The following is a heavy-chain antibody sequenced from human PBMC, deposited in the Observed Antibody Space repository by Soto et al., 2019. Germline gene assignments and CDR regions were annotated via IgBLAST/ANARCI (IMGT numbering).Heavy chain of an antibody. V-gene: IGHV4-59*08. CDR2: IYYTGST. CDR1: GDSIWNNY. D-gene: IGHD3-22*01. CDR3: ARLGGYYQAFDN. Sequence: XETLSLTCTVSGDSIWNNYWGWIRQPPGKGLEWVGYIYYTGSTKYNPSLKSRVTISVDTSKNQVSLKLTSVTAADTAVYYCARLGGYYQAFDNWAQGTLVTVSS. J-gene: IGHJ4*02.